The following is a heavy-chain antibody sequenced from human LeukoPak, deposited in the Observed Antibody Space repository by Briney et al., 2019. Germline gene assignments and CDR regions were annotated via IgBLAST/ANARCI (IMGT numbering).Heavy chain of an antibody. V-gene: IGHV4-59*08. D-gene: IGHD3-9*01. CDR3: ARILTGYGSSYYYYGMDV. Sequence: SETLSLTCTVSGGSISSYYWSWIRQPPGKGLEWIGYIYYSGSTNYNPSLKSRVTISVDTSKSQFSLKLSSVTAADTAVYYCARILTGYGSSYYYYGMDVWGQGTTVTVSS. CDR1: GGSISSYY. CDR2: IYYSGST. J-gene: IGHJ6*02.